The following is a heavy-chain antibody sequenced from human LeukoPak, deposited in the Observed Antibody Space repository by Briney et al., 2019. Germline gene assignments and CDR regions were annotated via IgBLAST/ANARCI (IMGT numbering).Heavy chain of an antibody. Sequence: SETLSLTCTVSGGSISSHYWSWIRRPAGKGLEWIGRIYTSGSTNYNPSLKSRVTMSVDTSKNQFSLKLSSVTAADTAVYYCAGVPAAAGWFDPWGQGTLVTVSS. D-gene: IGHD6-13*01. CDR1: GGSISSHY. V-gene: IGHV4-4*07. CDR3: AGVPAAAGWFDP. CDR2: IYTSGST. J-gene: IGHJ5*02.